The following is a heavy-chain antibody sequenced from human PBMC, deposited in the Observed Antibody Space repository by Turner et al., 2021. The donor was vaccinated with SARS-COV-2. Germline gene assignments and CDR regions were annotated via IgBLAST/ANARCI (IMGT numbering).Heavy chain of an antibody. CDR1: GASISSNHF. Sequence: QLHLQESAPGLMRPSATLSFTSTVPGASISSNHFWGWIRQSPGQGLEWIGTVFYTWGTYYNPSLKGRDTIFVATSKNQFTLRVTSVTAPDTAVYYCARQGGREVLLSYPIDIWGQGTVVTVSS. J-gene: IGHJ3*02. CDR3: ARQGGREVLLSYPIDI. V-gene: IGHV4-39*01. D-gene: IGHD1-26*01. CDR2: VFYTWGT.